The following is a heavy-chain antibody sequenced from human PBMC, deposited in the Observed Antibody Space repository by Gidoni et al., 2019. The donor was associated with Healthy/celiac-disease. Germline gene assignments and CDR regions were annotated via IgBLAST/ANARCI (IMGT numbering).Heavy chain of an antibody. CDR1: AGTFSSYA. CDR3: ARVSLRNTMVRGVYDY. D-gene: IGHD3-10*01. Sequence: QVQLVQSGAAVKKPGSSVKVSCKASAGTFSSYAISWVRQAPGQGLEWMGGIIPIFGTANDAQKVQSRVTITADKSTSTAYMELSSLRSEDTAVYDCARVSLRNTMVRGVYDYWGQGTLVTVSS. J-gene: IGHJ4*02. V-gene: IGHV1-69*06. CDR2: IIPIFGTA.